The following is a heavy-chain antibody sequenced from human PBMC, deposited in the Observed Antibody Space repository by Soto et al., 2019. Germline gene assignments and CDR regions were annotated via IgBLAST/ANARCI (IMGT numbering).Heavy chain of an antibody. D-gene: IGHD6-19*01. V-gene: IGHV4-31*03. CDR3: ARESSGWPHEGFDY. J-gene: IGHJ4*02. CDR1: GGSISSGGYY. CDR2: IYYSGST. Sequence: SETLSLTCTVSGGSISSGGYYWSWIRQHPGKGLEWIGYIYYSGSTYYNPSLKSRVTISVDTSKNQFSLKLSSVTAADTAVYYCARESSGWPHEGFDYWGQGTLVNVS.